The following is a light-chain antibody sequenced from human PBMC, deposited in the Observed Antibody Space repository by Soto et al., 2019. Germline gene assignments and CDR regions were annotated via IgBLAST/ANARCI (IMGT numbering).Light chain of an antibody. Sequence: DIVMTQSPDSLAVSLGERATINCKSSQTVFYSSRNRDYLAWYQQKPAHSPKLLIHWASTRESGVPDRFSGSGSGTDFTLTINNFQAEDVAVYYCQQYFRTPITFGGGTKVEIK. CDR2: WAS. J-gene: IGKJ4*01. CDR3: QQYFRTPIT. V-gene: IGKV4-1*01. CDR1: QTVFYSSRNRDY.